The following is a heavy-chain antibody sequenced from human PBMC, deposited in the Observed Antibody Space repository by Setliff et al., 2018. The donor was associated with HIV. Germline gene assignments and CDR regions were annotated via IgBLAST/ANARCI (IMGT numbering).Heavy chain of an antibody. Sequence: SETLSLTCVVSGHSISSNDWWGWIRQSPGKGLEWIGYIYYSGSIYYNPSLKSRVTMSVDTSKNQFSLKLGSVTAVDTAVYYCAKKGNGDYHFDYWGQGTLVTVS. CDR1: GHSISSNDW. V-gene: IGHV4-28*05. D-gene: IGHD4-17*01. CDR3: AKKGNGDYHFDY. CDR2: IYYSGSI. J-gene: IGHJ4*02.